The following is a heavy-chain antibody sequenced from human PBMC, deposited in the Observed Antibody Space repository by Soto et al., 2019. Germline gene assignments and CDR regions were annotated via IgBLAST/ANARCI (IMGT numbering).Heavy chain of an antibody. D-gene: IGHD6-19*01. CDR1: GYTFTSNA. Sequence: GVSVKVSCKASGYTFTSNAMTWVRQAPGQGLEWMGIINPRGGSTSYAQKFQGRVTMTRDTSTSTVYMELSRMRSDDTAVYDCACSSGWYNYWGQGALVPVSS. V-gene: IGHV1-46*01. J-gene: IGHJ4*02. CDR3: ACSSGWYNY. CDR2: INPRGGST.